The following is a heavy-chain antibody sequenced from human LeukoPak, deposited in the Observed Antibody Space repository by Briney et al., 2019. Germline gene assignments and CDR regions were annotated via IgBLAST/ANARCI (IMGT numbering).Heavy chain of an antibody. V-gene: IGHV3-66*01. CDR1: GFTVSSNY. J-gene: IGHJ6*02. CDR2: IYSGGST. Sequence: GGSLRLSCAASGFTVSSNYMSWVRQAPGKGLEWVSVIYSGGSTYHADSVKGRFTISRDNSKNTLYLQMNSLRAEDTAVYYCARDGSSSWYGAAIYYYYYGMDVWGQGTTVTVSS. D-gene: IGHD6-13*01. CDR3: ARDGSSSWYGAAIYYYYYGMDV.